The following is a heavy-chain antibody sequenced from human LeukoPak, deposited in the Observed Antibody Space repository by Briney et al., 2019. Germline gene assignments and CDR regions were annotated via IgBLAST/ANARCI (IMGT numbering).Heavy chain of an antibody. J-gene: IGHJ4*02. Sequence: GGSLRLSCAASGFTFSSYAMSWVRQVLGKGLEWVSSISASGGVTHYADSVKGRFTISRDNSKNTLYLQRSSLRAEDTAVYYCARGRATYCFDYWGQGTLVTVSS. CDR2: ISASGGVT. V-gene: IGHV3-23*01. D-gene: IGHD2-21*01. CDR3: ARGRATYCFDY. CDR1: GFTFSSYA.